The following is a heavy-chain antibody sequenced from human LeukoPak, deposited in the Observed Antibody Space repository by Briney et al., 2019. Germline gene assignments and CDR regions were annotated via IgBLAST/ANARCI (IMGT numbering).Heavy chain of an antibody. D-gene: IGHD1-26*01. Sequence: ASVKVSCKASGYTFTSYGISWVRQAPGQGLEWMGWISAYNDKTNYAQKFQARVSVTTDRSTSTAYMELRSLRSDDTAVYYCARGGGSFGLDYWGQGTRVTVSS. V-gene: IGHV1-18*01. J-gene: IGHJ4*02. CDR2: ISAYNDKT. CDR3: ARGGGSFGLDY. CDR1: GYTFTSYG.